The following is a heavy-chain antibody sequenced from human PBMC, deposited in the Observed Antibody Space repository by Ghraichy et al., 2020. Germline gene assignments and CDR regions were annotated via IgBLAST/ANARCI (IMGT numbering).Heavy chain of an antibody. V-gene: IGHV3-30-3*01. J-gene: IGHJ3*02. D-gene: IGHD1-14*01. CDR3: ARDLTGGDDAFDI. CDR2: ISYDGSNK. CDR1: GFTFSSYA. Sequence: GESLNISCAASGFTFSSYAMHWVRQAPGKGLEWVAVISYDGSNKYYADSVKGRFTISRDNSKNTLYLQMNSLRAEDTALYYCARDLTGGDDAFDIWGQGTMVTVSS.